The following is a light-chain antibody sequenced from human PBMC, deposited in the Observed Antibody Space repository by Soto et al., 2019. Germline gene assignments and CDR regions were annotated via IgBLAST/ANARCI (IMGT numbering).Light chain of an antibody. V-gene: IGLV2-14*01. J-gene: IGLJ2*01. CDR1: SSDVGGNTY. CDR2: EVS. Sequence: QSALTQPASVSGSPGQSITISCTGTSSDVGGNTYVSWYQQYPGKAPTLMIYEVSNRPSGVSNRFSGSKSGDTASLTISGLLAEDEADYYCSSYTTTNTVIFGGGTKLTVL. CDR3: SSYTTTNTVI.